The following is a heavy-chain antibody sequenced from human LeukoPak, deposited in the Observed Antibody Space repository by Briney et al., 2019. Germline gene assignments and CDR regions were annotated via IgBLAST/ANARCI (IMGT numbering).Heavy chain of an antibody. J-gene: IGHJ5*02. Sequence: PSQTLSLTCTASGGSISSDNYQWSWLRQPPGKGLEWIVYINYSGSTYYNPSLKSRVTISVYTSKNHFSLRPSSVTAADTAVYYCARYGSGSTWFDLWGQGTLVRVSS. CDR3: ARYGSGSTWFDL. V-gene: IGHV4-30-4*01. D-gene: IGHD3-10*01. CDR1: GGSISSDNYQ. CDR2: INYSGST.